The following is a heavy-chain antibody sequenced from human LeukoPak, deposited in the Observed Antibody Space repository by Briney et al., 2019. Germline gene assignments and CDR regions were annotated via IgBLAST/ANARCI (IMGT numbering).Heavy chain of an antibody. CDR3: AGDLVAVAGNGDY. D-gene: IGHD6-19*01. Sequence: GGSLRLSCAASGFTFSSDPMHWVRQAPGKGLEWVAFISYDGSNKYFADSVKGRFTISRDNSKNTLYLQMNSLRGEDTAVYYCAGDLVAVAGNGDYWGQGTLVTVSS. V-gene: IGHV3-30-3*01. J-gene: IGHJ4*02. CDR2: ISYDGSNK. CDR1: GFTFSSDP.